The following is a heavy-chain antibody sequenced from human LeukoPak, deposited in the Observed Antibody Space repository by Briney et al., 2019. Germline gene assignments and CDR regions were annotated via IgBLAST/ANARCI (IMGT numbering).Heavy chain of an antibody. V-gene: IGHV4-39*01. J-gene: IGHJ4*02. CDR1: GGSISSSNYF. D-gene: IGHD3-22*01. CDR2: IYYSGGT. Sequence: SETLSLTCTVSGGSISSSNYFWGWIRQPPGKGLEWIGSIYYSGGTYYNPSLKSRVTISVDTSKNQFSLKLTSVTAADTAVYYCVRRYYYDSSNYYYYFDYWGQGTLVTVSS. CDR3: VRRYYYDSSNYYYYFDY.